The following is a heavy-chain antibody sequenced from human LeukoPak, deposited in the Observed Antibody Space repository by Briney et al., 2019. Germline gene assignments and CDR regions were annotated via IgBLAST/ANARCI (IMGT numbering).Heavy chain of an antibody. J-gene: IGHJ3*02. Sequence: GGSLRLSCAASGFTFSSYSMNWVRQAPGKGLEWVSSISSSSSYIYYADSVKGRFTISRDNAKNPLYLQMNSLRAEDTAVYYCAAKQEGAFDIWGQGTMVTVSS. CDR3: AAKQEGAFDI. CDR1: GFTFSSYS. D-gene: IGHD4/OR15-4a*01. V-gene: IGHV3-21*01. CDR2: ISSSSSYI.